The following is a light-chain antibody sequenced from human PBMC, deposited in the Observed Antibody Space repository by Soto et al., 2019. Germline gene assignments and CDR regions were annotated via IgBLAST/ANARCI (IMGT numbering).Light chain of an antibody. J-gene: IGKJ1*01. CDR1: QSVSSNH. CDR3: QQRSNWPVT. CDR2: GGS. Sequence: IVLTHAPCTLSLSPLERATLSFMSSQSVSSNHLAWYQQKPGQAPRLLIYGGSSRATGIPVRFSGSGSETDFTLTISSLEPEDFAVYYCQQRSNWPVTFGQGTKVDIK. V-gene: IGKV3D-20*02.